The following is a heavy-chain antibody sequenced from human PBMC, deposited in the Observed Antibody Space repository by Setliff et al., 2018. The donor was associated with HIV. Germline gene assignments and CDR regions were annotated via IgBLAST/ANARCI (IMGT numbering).Heavy chain of an antibody. CDR2: IYYSGTT. V-gene: IGHV4-39*07. CDR3: ARGGVGRALTAWVDS. CDR1: GGSMSTTEYH. D-gene: IGHD1-26*01. J-gene: IGHJ4*02. Sequence: SETLSLNCTVSGGSMSTTEYHWDWIRQPPGKGLEWIGNIYYSGTTYYKSSLKSRVTISAERSTNQFSLRLTSVTAADTAVYFCARGGVGRALTAWVDSWGQGTLVTVSS.